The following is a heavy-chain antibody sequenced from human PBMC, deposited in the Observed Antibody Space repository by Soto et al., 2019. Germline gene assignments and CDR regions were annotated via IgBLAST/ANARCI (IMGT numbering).Heavy chain of an antibody. J-gene: IGHJ4*02. CDR2: IYYSGST. V-gene: IGHV4-59*11. Sequence: QVQLQESGPGLVKPSETLSLTCSVSGGSISSHYWSWIRQPPGKGLEWIGYIYYSGSTNYNPSLKRRVTISVDTSKNQFSLKLTSVTAADTAVYYCARDRDGYNSWDYWGQGTLVTVSS. CDR3: ARDRDGYNSWDY. CDR1: GGSISSHY. D-gene: IGHD5-12*01.